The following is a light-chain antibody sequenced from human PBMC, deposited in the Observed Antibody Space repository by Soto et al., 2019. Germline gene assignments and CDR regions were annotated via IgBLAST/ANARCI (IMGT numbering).Light chain of an antibody. Sequence: QSALTQPRSVSGSPGQSVTISCTGTSSDVGGYNYVSWYQQHPGKAPKLMIYDVSKRPSGVPDRFSGSKSGNTASLTISGLQTEDEADYYCCSYAGNLVVFGGGTKVTVL. CDR1: SSDVGGYNY. CDR3: CSYAGNLVV. CDR2: DVS. J-gene: IGLJ2*01. V-gene: IGLV2-11*01.